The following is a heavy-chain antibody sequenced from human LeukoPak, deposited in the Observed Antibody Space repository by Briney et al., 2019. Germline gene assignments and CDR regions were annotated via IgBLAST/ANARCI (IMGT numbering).Heavy chain of an antibody. CDR2: ISYDGSNK. Sequence: PGRSLRLSCAASGFTFSSYAMHWVRQAPGKGLEWVAVISYDGSNKYYADSVKGRFTISRDNSKNTLYLQMNSLRAEDTAVYYCARGYYYGSGSYEGAFDIWGQGTMVTVSS. D-gene: IGHD3-10*01. J-gene: IGHJ3*02. CDR1: GFTFSSYA. V-gene: IGHV3-30-3*01. CDR3: ARGYYYGSGSYEGAFDI.